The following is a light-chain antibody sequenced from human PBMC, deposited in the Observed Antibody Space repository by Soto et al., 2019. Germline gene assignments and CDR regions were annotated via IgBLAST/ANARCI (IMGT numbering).Light chain of an antibody. J-gene: IGLJ3*02. CDR3: SSYTSSSTRV. CDR1: SSDVGGYNY. V-gene: IGLV2-14*01. CDR2: EVS. Sequence: QSALTQPASVSGSPGQSITISCTGNSSDVGGYNYVSWYQQHPGKAPKLMIYEVSNRPSGVSNRFSGSKSRNTASLTISGLQAEDEADYYCSSYTSSSTRVFGGGTKLTVL.